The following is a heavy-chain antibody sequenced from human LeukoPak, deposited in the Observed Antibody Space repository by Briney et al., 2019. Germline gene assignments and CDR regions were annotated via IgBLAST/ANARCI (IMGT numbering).Heavy chain of an antibody. J-gene: IGHJ4*02. CDR1: GFTFSSYA. CDR2: ISGSGGST. CDR3: AKADYYDSYFDY. V-gene: IGHV3-23*01. D-gene: IGHD3-22*01. Sequence: SGGSLRLSCAASGFTFSSYAMSWVRQAPGKGLEWVSAISGSGGSTYYADSVKGRFTISRDNSKNTLYLQMNSLRAEDTAVYYCAKADYYDSYFDYWGQGTLVTVSS.